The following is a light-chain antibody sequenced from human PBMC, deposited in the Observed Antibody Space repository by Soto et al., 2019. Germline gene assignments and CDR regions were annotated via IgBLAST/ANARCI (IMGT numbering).Light chain of an antibody. CDR3: SSYTSGSSHYV. Sequence: ALTQPASVSGSPGQSITISCTGTSSDVGAYYSVSWFQHHPGKAPKLIIYGVTNRPSGVSNHFSGSKSGNTASLTISGLQAEDEADYHCSSYTSGSSHYVFGTGTKLTVL. J-gene: IGLJ1*01. CDR2: GVT. V-gene: IGLV2-14*01. CDR1: SSDVGAYYS.